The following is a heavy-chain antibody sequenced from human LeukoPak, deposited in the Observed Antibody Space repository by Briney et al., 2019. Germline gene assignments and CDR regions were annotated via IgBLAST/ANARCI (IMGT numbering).Heavy chain of an antibody. CDR1: GGSISSYY. D-gene: IGHD3-22*01. V-gene: IGHV4-59*01. CDR3: ARVSGGSYYYDSSGYYTRLTYYYMDV. J-gene: IGHJ6*03. Sequence: PSETLSLTCTVSGGSISSYYWSWIRQPPGKGLEWIGYIYYSGSTNYNPSLKSRVTISADTSKNQFSLKLSSVTAADTAVYYCARVSGGSYYYDSSGYYTRLTYYYMDVWGKGTTVTISS. CDR2: IYYSGST.